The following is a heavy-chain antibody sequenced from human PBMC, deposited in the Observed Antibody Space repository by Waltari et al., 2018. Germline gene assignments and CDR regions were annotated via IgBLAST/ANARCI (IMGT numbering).Heavy chain of an antibody. V-gene: IGHV1-58*01. Sequence: QMQLVQSGPEVKKPGTSVKVSCKASGFTFTSSAVQWVRQARGQRLEWIGWSVVGSGNANYAQKVQERVTSTRDMSTSTAYMELSSLRSEDTAVYYCAADRVREGDYYYYYGMDVWGQGTTVTVSS. CDR2: SVVGSGNA. D-gene: IGHD1-26*01. CDR1: GFTFTSSA. CDR3: AADRVREGDYYYYYGMDV. J-gene: IGHJ6*02.